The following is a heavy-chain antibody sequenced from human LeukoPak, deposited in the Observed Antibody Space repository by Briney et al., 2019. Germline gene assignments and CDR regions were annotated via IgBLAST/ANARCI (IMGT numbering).Heavy chain of an antibody. CDR1: GFTFSNYA. D-gene: IGHD6-19*01. J-gene: IGHJ4*02. V-gene: IGHV3-23*01. CDR3: AKGISGSFDY. Sequence: GGSLRLSCAVSGFTFSNYAMSWVRQAPGKGLEWVSGMSSSGNTTYYADSVKGRFTMSRDNSKNTPYLQMNSLRAEDTAVYYCAKGISGSFDYWGQGTLVTVSS. CDR2: MSSSGNTT.